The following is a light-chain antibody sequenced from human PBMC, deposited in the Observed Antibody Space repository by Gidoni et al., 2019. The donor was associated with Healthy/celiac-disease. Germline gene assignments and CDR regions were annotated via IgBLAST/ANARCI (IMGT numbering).Light chain of an antibody. CDR2: DVS. V-gene: IGLV2-14*01. Sequence: QSALTQPASVSGSPGQSITISCTGTSSDVGGYNYVSWYKQHPGNAPKLMIYDVSNRPSGVSNRFSGSKSGNTASLTISGLQAEDEADYYCSSYTSSSTLDRVFGGGTKLTVL. J-gene: IGLJ2*01. CDR3: SSYTSSSTLDRV. CDR1: SSDVGGYNY.